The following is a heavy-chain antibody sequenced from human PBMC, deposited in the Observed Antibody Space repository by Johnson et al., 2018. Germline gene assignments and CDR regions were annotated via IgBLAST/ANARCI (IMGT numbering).Heavy chain of an antibody. V-gene: IGHV3-33*01. CDR3: ARARSWGIQLYYYYYGMDV. Sequence: QVQLVESGGGVVQPGRSLRLSCAASGFTFSSYGMHWVRQAPGKGLEWVAVIWYDGSNKYYADSVKGRFTSSRDNSKNTLYLQMNSLRAEDTTVYYWARARSWGIQLYYYYYGMDVWGQGTTVTVSS. D-gene: IGHD5-18*01. J-gene: IGHJ6*02. CDR2: IWYDGSNK. CDR1: GFTFSSYG.